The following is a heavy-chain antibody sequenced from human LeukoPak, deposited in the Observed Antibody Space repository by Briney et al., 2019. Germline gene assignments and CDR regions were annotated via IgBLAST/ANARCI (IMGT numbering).Heavy chain of an antibody. CDR1: GYTFTSYA. V-gene: IGHV1-3*01. J-gene: IGHJ4*02. CDR2: INAGNGNT. Sequence: ASVKVSCKASGYTFTSYAMHWVRQAPGQRLEWMGWINAGNGNTKYSQKFQGRVTITRDTSASTAYMELSSLRSEDTAVYYYARGVYGSESDYFDYWGQGTLVTVSS. CDR3: ARGVYGSESDYFDY. D-gene: IGHD3-10*01.